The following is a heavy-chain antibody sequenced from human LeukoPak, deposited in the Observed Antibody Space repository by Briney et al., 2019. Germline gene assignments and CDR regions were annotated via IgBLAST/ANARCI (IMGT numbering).Heavy chain of an antibody. V-gene: IGHV3-30*18. J-gene: IGHJ6*02. CDR1: GFPLSSYG. Sequence: PGGSLRLSCAASGFPLSSYGMHWVRQAPGKGLEWVAVISYDGSNKYYADSVKGRFTISRDNSKNTLYLQMNSLRAEDTAVYYCAKDLTSFYHYGMDVWGQGTTVTVSS. CDR3: AKDLTSFYHYGMDV. CDR2: ISYDGSNK.